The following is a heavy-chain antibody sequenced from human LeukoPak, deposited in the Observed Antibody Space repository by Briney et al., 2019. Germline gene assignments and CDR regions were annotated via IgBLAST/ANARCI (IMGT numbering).Heavy chain of an antibody. V-gene: IGHV3-11*04. Sequence: GGSLRLSCAASGFTFSDYYMSWIRQAPGKWLEWVSYISSSGSTIYYADSVKGRFTISRDNAKNSLYLQMNSLRAEDTAVYYCARDLQSLAAGFDYWGQGTLVTVSS. J-gene: IGHJ4*02. D-gene: IGHD6-19*01. CDR1: GFTFSDYY. CDR3: ARDLQSLAAGFDY. CDR2: ISSSGSTI.